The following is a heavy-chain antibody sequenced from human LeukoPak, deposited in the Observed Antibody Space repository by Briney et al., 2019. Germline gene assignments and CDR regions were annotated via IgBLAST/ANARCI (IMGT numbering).Heavy chain of an antibody. D-gene: IGHD3-22*01. CDR3: ARQAGMFTTFDF. CDR1: SGSISIYY. J-gene: IGHJ4*02. CDR2: ISYSGST. Sequence: PSETLSLTCTVSSGSISIYYWTWIRQPPGKGLEWIGYISYSGSTKYNPSLTRRTTISLDTSKNQFSLELRSMTAADTAIYYCARQAGMFTTFDFWGQGILVTVSS. V-gene: IGHV4-59*08.